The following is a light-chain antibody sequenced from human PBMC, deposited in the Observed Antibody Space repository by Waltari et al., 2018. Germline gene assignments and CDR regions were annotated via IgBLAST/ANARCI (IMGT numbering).Light chain of an antibody. J-gene: IGKJ1*01. CDR3: QQSYTTPRT. Sequence: SLSASVGDRVSITCRASQTIRNFLNWYQQKPGKAPKLLIYAASTLESGVPSRFSGSASGTDFTLTISSLQPEDFATYYCQQSYTTPRTFGQGTKVEIK. V-gene: IGKV1-39*01. CDR1: QTIRNF. CDR2: AAS.